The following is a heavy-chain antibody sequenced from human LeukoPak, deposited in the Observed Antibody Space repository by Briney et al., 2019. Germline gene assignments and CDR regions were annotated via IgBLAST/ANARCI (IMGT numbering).Heavy chain of an antibody. J-gene: IGHJ4*02. V-gene: IGHV3-30*18. Sequence: PGRSLRLSCAAPVFTFSVYCMHWVRQAPGKGLEWVALISFDGSNQYYADSVKGRFTISRDNSKNTLYLQISSLRTEDTAVYYCAKPPEVRATMGYFDYWVQGTLVTVSS. CDR1: VFTFSVYC. CDR2: ISFDGSNQ. D-gene: IGHD4/OR15-4a*01. CDR3: AKPPEVRATMGYFDY.